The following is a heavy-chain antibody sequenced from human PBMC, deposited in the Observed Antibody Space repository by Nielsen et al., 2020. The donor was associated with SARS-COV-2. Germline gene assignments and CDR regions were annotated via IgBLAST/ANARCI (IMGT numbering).Heavy chain of an antibody. Sequence: GGSLRLPCAASGFTFSSYGMHWVRQAPGKGLEWVAVISYDGSNKYYADSVKGRFTISRDNSKNTLYLQMNSLRAEDTAVYYCAKDGPRVNSGSYDYYYYMDVWGKGTTVTVSS. V-gene: IGHV3-30*18. CDR1: GFTFSSYG. D-gene: IGHD1-26*01. CDR2: ISYDGSNK. J-gene: IGHJ6*03. CDR3: AKDGPRVNSGSYDYYYYMDV.